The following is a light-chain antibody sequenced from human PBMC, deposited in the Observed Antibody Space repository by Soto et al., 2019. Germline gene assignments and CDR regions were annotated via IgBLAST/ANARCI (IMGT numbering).Light chain of an antibody. CDR2: DVS. V-gene: IGLV2-11*01. CDR1: SSDVGGYKY. CDR3: CSYAGRSTLVV. J-gene: IGLJ2*01. Sequence: QSVLTQPRSVSGSPGQSVTISCTGTSSDVGGYKYVTWYQHHPGKAPKLMIYDVSERPSGVPDRFSGSKSGNTASLTISGLQAEDEAVYYCCSYAGRSTLVVFGGGTQLTVL.